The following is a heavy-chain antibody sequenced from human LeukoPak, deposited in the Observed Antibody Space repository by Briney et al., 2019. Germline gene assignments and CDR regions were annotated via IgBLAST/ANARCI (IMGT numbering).Heavy chain of an antibody. CDR3: ARGLYALDYYYGLDV. J-gene: IGHJ6*02. D-gene: IGHD2-8*01. CDR2: IWSDGGRI. Sequence: HPGGSLRLSCAASGFPFQRYGFHWVRQTPGKGLEWLAEIWSDGGRIHYADSVQGRFTISRDSPKSMVYLQMNSLTAEDTAVYYCARGLYALDYYYGLDVWGQGTKVTVSS. V-gene: IGHV3-33*01. CDR1: GFPFQRYG.